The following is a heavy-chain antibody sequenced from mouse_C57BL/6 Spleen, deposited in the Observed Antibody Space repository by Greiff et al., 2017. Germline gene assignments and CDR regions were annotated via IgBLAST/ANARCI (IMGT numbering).Heavy chain of an antibody. CDR2: IWSGGST. J-gene: IGHJ3*01. CDR3: ARKQDYGNFAWFAY. V-gene: IGHV2-2*01. Sequence: QVQLKESGPGLVQPSQSLSITCTVSGFSLTSYGVHWVRQSPGKGLEWLGVIWSGGSTDYNAAFIYRLSISKDNSNSQVFFKINSLQADDTAIYYCARKQDYGNFAWFAYWGQGTLVTVSA. CDR1: GFSLTSYG. D-gene: IGHD2-1*01.